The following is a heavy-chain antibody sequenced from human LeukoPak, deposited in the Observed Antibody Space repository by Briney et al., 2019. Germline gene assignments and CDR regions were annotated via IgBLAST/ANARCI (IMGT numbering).Heavy chain of an antibody. CDR2: ITSGSSYI. CDR3: ARVYCSSTSCYGGPNDY. D-gene: IGHD2-2*01. CDR1: GFTFSSYN. J-gene: IGHJ4*02. Sequence: GGSLRLSCAASGFTFSSYNMNWVRQAPGKGLEWVSSITSGSSYIYYADSVKGRFTISRDNAKNSLYLQMNSLRAEDTAVYYCARVYCSSTSCYGGPNDYWGQGTLVTVSS. V-gene: IGHV3-21*01.